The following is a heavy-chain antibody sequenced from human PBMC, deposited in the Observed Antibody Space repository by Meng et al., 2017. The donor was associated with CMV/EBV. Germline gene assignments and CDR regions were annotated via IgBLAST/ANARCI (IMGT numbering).Heavy chain of an antibody. J-gene: IGHJ4*02. D-gene: IGHD3-10*01. CDR3: AKDFSYYYGSGSSVGYFDY. V-gene: IGHV3-33*06. Sequence: FGGYGMNWGRQAPGKGLEWVAVIWYDGSNKYYADSVKGRFTISRDNSKNTLYLQMNSLRAEDTAVYYCAKDFSYYYGSGSSVGYFDYWGQGTLVTVSS. CDR2: IWYDGSNK. CDR1: FGGYG.